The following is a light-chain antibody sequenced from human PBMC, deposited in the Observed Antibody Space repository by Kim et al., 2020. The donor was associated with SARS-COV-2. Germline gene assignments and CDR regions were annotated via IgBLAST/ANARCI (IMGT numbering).Light chain of an antibody. CDR1: QSVSSW. Sequence: DIQMTQSPSTLSASVGDRVTITCRASQSVSSWLAWYQQRPGKAPILLIYKASGLQSGVPSRFSGSGSGTEFTLTISSLQPDDFATYYCQQYNFYPYTFGQGTKLEI. V-gene: IGKV1-5*03. J-gene: IGKJ2*01. CDR3: QQYNFYPYT. CDR2: KAS.